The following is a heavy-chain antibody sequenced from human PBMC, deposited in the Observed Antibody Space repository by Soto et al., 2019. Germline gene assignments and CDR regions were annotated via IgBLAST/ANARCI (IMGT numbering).Heavy chain of an antibody. J-gene: IGHJ5*02. V-gene: IGHV1-69*01. CDR2: IIPFFGTT. Sequence: QVHLVQSGAEVKKPGSSVKVSCKASGGTFSSYPINWVRQAPGQGLEWMGGIIPFFGTTHSAQNFQGRLTITADESTSTTYMELSSLRSEDTAVYYCASRPVMEVAQYGNGFDPWGQGTLVTVSS. CDR1: GGTFSSYP. D-gene: IGHD2-15*01. CDR3: ASRPVMEVAQYGNGFDP.